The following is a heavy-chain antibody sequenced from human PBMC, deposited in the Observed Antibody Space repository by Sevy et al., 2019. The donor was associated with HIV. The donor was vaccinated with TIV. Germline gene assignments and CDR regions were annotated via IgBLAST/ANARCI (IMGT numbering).Heavy chain of an antibody. J-gene: IGHJ3*01. CDR1: GXXFGDYA. CDR3: SREGSEGTVAQPXAFDX. Sequence: GGSLRLSCTASGXXFGDYAMSWFRQAPGKGLEWVGFIRSKTYGGTTEYAASVKGRFTISRDDSKSIAYLQMNSLKTEDTAVYYCSREGSEGTVAQPXAFDXXXXGTMVTVSS. D-gene: IGHD6-19*01. V-gene: IGHV3-49*03. CDR2: IRSKTYGGTT.